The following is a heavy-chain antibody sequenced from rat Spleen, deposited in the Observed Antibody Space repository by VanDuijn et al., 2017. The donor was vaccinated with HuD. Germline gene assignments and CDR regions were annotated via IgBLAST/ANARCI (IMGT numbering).Heavy chain of an antibody. CDR2: IWTGGNT. CDR1: GFSLTTYN. D-gene: IGHD1-7*01. Sequence: QVQLKESGPGLVQPSQTLSLTCTVSGFSLTTYNVHWIRQPTGKGLEWMGMIWTGGNTDYNSALESRLNISRDTSKSQVFLKMNSLQTEDVATYYCVRGGNGPKDYYFDYWGQGVTVTVSS. J-gene: IGHJ2*01. CDR3: VRGGNGPKDYYFDY. V-gene: IGHV2-30*01.